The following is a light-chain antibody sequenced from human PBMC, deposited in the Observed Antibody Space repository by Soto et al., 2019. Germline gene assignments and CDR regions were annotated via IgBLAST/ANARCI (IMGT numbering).Light chain of an antibody. V-gene: IGKV3-11*01. CDR3: QQGGNWPRT. CDR2: DAS. Sequence: SPGERATVSCRASQSVSSHLAWYQQKRGQAPRLLIYDASSRATGIPARFSGSGSGTDFTLTISSLEPEDFAVYYCQQGGNWPRTVGQGTRLESK. CDR1: QSVSSH. J-gene: IGKJ5*01.